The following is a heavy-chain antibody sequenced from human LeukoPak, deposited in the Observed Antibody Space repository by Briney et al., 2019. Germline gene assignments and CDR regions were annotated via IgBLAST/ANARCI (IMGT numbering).Heavy chain of an antibody. CDR2: ISAYNGNT. J-gene: IGHJ4*02. CDR1: GYTLTSYG. V-gene: IGHV1-18*01. CDR3: ARDRWDIVVVVAATDPFDY. Sequence: ASVKVSCKASGYTLTSYGISWVRQAPGQGLEWMGWISAYNGNTNYAQKFQGGVTMTTDTSTSTAYMELRSLRSDDSAVYYCARDRWDIVVVVAATDPFDYWGQGTLVTVSS. D-gene: IGHD2-15*01.